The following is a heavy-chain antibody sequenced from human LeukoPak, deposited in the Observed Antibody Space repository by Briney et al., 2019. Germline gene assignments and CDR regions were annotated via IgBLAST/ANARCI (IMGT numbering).Heavy chain of an antibody. J-gene: IGHJ6*03. CDR2: IFRDGTA. V-gene: IGHV4-38-2*02. Sequence: KTSETLSLTCTVSGYSIRSGYYWGWIRQPPGKGPEWIGSIFRDGTAYYNPSPKSRVSISVDTSRNQFFLNLRSVTAADTAVYFCARTYCGGDCHFFYYNYYMDVWGKGTTVTVSS. D-gene: IGHD2-21*02. CDR3: ARTYCGGDCHFFYYNYYMDV. CDR1: GYSIRSGYY.